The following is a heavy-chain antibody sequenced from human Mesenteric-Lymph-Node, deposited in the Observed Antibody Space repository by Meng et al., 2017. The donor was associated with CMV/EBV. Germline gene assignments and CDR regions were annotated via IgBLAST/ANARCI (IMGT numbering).Heavy chain of an antibody. J-gene: IGHJ4*02. Sequence: SETLSLTCTVSGDSVSGGSYYWTWIRQAPGKGLEWIEYIYNSVSTNYNPSLKSRVTISVDTSKNQFSLKLTSVTAADTAVYYCARDQPADYWGQGTLVTVSS. V-gene: IGHV4-61*01. CDR2: IYNSVST. CDR1: GDSVSGGSYY. CDR3: ARDQPADY.